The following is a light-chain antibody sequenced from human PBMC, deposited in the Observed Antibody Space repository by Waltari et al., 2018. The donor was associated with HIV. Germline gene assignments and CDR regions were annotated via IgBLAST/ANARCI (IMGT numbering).Light chain of an antibody. J-gene: IGLJ2*01. V-gene: IGLV2-8*01. CDR1: SSDVGGYNY. CDR2: EVS. CDR3: SSYAGSNDFGV. Sequence: QSALTQPPSASGSPGQSVTISCTGTSSDVGGYNYVSWYQQHPGKAPKLMIYEVSKLPSGVPDRFPGAKSGNTASLTVSGLQAEEEADYYCSSYAGSNDFGVFGGGTKLTVL.